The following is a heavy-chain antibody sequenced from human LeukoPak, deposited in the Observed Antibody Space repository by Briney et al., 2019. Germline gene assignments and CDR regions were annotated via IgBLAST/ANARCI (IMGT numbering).Heavy chain of an antibody. CDR2: FGGSGGTI. CDR3: AKSDCGGDCRLLDY. D-gene: IGHD2-21*02. J-gene: IGHJ4*02. CDR1: GFTFSTYA. V-gene: IGHV3-23*01. Sequence: TGGSLRLSCAASGFTFSTYAMSWVRQAPGKGLEWVSHFGGSGGTIYYADSVRGRFTISRDNSKSTLYLQMNSLRAEDTAVYYCAKSDCGGDCRLLDYWGQGTLVTVSS.